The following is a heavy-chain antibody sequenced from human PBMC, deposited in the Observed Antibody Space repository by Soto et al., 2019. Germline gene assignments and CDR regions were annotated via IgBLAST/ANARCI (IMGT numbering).Heavy chain of an antibody. CDR3: TSGSVEGV. V-gene: IGHV3-15*07. D-gene: IGHD2-15*01. J-gene: IGHJ6*02. CDR2: IKTRSEGEAT. CDR1: DFSISNAW. Sequence: EVQLVESGGGLVKPGGSLRLSCAASDFSISNAWMNWVRQAPGKGLEWVGRIKTRSEGEATDYAAPLKDRFTISRDDSKNTLFLQMNGLKTADTAVYYCTSGSVEGVWGQGATVIVSS.